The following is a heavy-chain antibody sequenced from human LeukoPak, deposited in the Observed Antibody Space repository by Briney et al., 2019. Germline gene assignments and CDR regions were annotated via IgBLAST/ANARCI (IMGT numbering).Heavy chain of an antibody. CDR3: ARPGKKYQLLPPAKIAFDI. Sequence: THGESLKISCEGSGYIFTSYWIGWVRQMPGKGLEWMGIIYPGDSDTRYSPSFQGQVTISADKSISTAYLQWSSLKASDTAMYYCARPGKKYQLLPPAKIAFDIWGQGTMVTVSS. J-gene: IGHJ3*02. CDR1: GYIFTSYW. CDR2: IYPGDSDT. V-gene: IGHV5-51*01. D-gene: IGHD2-2*01.